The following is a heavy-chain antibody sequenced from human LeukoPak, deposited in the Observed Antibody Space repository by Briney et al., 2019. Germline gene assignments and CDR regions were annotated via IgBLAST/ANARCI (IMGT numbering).Heavy chain of an antibody. CDR3: VKASEYYDY. Sequence: PGRSLRLSCAASGFTFSNYAIHWVRQAPGKGLEWVAVISYDGSNKYYADSVKGRFTISRDNSKNTLYLQMNSLRTEDTAVYFCVKASEYYDYWSQGTLVTVSS. CDR2: ISYDGSNK. D-gene: IGHD3-10*01. J-gene: IGHJ4*02. CDR1: GFTFSNYA. V-gene: IGHV3-30-3*01.